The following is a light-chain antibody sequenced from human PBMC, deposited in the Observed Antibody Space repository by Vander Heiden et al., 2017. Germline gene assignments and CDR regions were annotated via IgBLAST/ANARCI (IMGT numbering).Light chain of an antibody. Sequence: DTVLTQSPATLSVSPGERVTLSCRASQSIRTWLAWYRQKPGQAPRLLIYDTSIRATGIPARFSGSGSGTDFTLTISSLQSEDFAIYYCQQYNDWPPFTFGPGTKVDMK. CDR1: QSIRTW. J-gene: IGKJ3*01. CDR3: QQYNDWPPFT. CDR2: DTS. V-gene: IGKV3-15*01.